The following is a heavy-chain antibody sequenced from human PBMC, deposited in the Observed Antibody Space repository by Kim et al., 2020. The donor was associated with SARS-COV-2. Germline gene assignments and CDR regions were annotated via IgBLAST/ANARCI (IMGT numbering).Heavy chain of an antibody. CDR3: TTTRLGVNPFDP. CDR1: GDSISGYY. CDR2: IHYSGTT. Sequence: SETLSLTCTVSGDSISGYYWSWIRQSPGKALEWIGYIHYSGTTSYPHYNPSLENRVAISVDTSKNQFSLKLSSVTAADTAVYYCTTTRLGVNPFDPWGQGTLVTVSS. V-gene: IGHV4-59*08. J-gene: IGHJ5*02. D-gene: IGHD1-1*01.